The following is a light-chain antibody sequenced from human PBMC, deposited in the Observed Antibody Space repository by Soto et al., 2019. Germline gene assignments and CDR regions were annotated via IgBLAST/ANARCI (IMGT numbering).Light chain of an antibody. CDR2: KAS. V-gene: IGKV1-5*03. CDR3: QQYNSYPYT. CDR1: QSISTW. Sequence: DIQMTQSPSTVSASVGDRVTITCRASQSISTWLAWYQQKPGKAPNLLIYKASSLQSGVPSRFSGSGSGTEFTLTISSLQPDDFATYSCQQYNSYPYTFGQGTRLEIK. J-gene: IGKJ2*01.